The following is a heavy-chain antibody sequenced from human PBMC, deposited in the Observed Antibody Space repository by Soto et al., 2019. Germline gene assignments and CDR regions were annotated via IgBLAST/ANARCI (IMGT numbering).Heavy chain of an antibody. V-gene: IGHV3-23*01. CDR3: AKALYGGFTY. CDR1: GFTFSVYA. Sequence: EVRLLESGGGLVQPGGSLRLSCAASGFTFSVYAMSWVRQAPGKGLEWVSGISGSGDSTHYADFVKGLFTVSRDNSNXXXXXXXXXXXXXXXXXYYCAKALYGGFTYWGQGTLVT. CDR2: ISGSGDST. D-gene: IGHD3-10*01. J-gene: IGHJ4*02.